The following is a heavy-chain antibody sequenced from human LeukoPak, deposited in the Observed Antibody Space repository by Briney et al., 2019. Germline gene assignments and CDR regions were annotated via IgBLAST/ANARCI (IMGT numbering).Heavy chain of an antibody. D-gene: IGHD3-10*01. CDR2: ISAYTGNT. CDR3: ARVPAEWFGELEHVVDNWFDP. Sequence: ASVKVSCTASRYTFTSDGISWVRQAPGQGLEWMGWISAYTGNTNYAQKLQGRVTMTTDTSTSTAYMELRSLRSDDTAVYYCARVPAEWFGELEHVVDNWFDPWGQGTLVTVSS. V-gene: IGHV1-18*04. CDR1: RYTFTSDG. J-gene: IGHJ5*02.